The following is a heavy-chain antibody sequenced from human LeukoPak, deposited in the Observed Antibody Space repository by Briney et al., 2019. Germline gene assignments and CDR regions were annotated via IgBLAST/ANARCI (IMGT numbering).Heavy chain of an antibody. CDR2: IYYSGST. CDR3: ARVRSVYDWGYFDY. J-gene: IGHJ4*02. Sequence: SETLSLTCTVSGGSISSSSSYWGWIRQPPGKGLEWIGSIYYSGSTYYNPSLKSRVTISVDTSKNQFSLKLSSVTAADTAVYYCARVRSVYDWGYFDYWGQGTLVTVSS. CDR1: GGSISSSSSY. V-gene: IGHV4-39*07. D-gene: IGHD5/OR15-5a*01.